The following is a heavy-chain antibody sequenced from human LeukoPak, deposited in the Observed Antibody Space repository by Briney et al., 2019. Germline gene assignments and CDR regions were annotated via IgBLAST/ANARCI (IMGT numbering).Heavy chain of an antibody. D-gene: IGHD6-13*01. J-gene: IGHJ4*02. Sequence: GGSLRLSCAASGFTVSSNYMSWVRQAPGKGLEWVSVIYSGGSTYYADSVKGRFTTSRDNSKNTLYLQMNSLRAEDTAVYYCARDGGPYSSSWYDYWGQGTLVTVSS. V-gene: IGHV3-53*01. CDR3: ARDGGPYSSSWYDY. CDR1: GFTVSSNY. CDR2: IYSGGST.